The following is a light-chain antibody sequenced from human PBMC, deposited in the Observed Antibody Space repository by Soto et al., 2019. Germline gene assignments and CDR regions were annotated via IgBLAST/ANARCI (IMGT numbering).Light chain of an antibody. CDR1: QSVSSY. V-gene: IGKV3-11*01. Sequence: EIVLTQSPATLSGSPGERGTLSCRASQSVSSYLAWYQQKPGQAPRLLIYDASNRATGIPARFSGSGSGTDFTLTISSLEPEDFAVYYCQQRSNWPPVTFGGGTKVEIK. CDR2: DAS. CDR3: QQRSNWPPVT. J-gene: IGKJ4*01.